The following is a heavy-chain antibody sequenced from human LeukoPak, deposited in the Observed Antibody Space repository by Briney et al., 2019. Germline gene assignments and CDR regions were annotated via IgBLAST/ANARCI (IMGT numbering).Heavy chain of an antibody. Sequence: SETLSLTCTISGYSISSGYFWGWIRQPPGKGLECIGTIYHSGSTYYNPPLKSRVTISVDTSKNQFSLKLNSVTAADTAVYYCARIYSSSWFLNWFDPWGQGTLVTVSS. CDR3: ARIYSSSWFLNWFDP. J-gene: IGHJ5*02. D-gene: IGHD6-13*01. V-gene: IGHV4-38-2*02. CDR2: IYHSGST. CDR1: GYSISSGYF.